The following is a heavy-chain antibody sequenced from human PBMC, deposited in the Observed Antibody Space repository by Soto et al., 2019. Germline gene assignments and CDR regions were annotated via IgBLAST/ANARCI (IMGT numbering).Heavy chain of an antibody. V-gene: IGHV3-15*01. J-gene: IGHJ4*02. CDR1: GFTFSNAW. CDR3: TTDLVVVVVAASFDY. D-gene: IGHD2-15*01. Sequence: GESLKISCAASGFTFSNAWMSWVRQAPGKGLEWVGRIKSKTDGGTTDYAAPVKGRFTISRDDSKNTLYLQMNSLKTEDTAVYYCTTDLVVVVVAASFDYWGQGTLVTVSS. CDR2: IKSKTDGGTT.